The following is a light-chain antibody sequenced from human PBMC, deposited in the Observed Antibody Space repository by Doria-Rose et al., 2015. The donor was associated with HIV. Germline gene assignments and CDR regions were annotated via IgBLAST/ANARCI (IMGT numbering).Light chain of an antibody. V-gene: IGKV4-1*01. Sequence: DIRLTQSPESLGMSLGERATLNCKSNQSLLYTSTNYLAWYQQKPGQPPKLLIYWASTRQSGVPARFSGSGSETDFTLTISSLEAEDVAVYYCQQYYDTPSFGPGTTVDIK. CDR2: WAS. CDR1: QSLLYTSTNY. CDR3: QQYYDTPS. J-gene: IGKJ3*01.